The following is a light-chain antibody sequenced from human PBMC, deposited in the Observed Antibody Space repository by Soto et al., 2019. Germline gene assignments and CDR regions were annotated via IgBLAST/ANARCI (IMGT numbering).Light chain of an antibody. CDR2: DDN. J-gene: IGLJ1*01. CDR1: SSNIGGNS. V-gene: IGLV1-51*01. CDR3: GSWDSSLGAYV. Sequence: QSVLTQPPSVSAAPGQKVTISCSGSSSNIGGNSVSWYQQLPGTAPKLLIYDDNKRPSGIPDRFSGSKSGTSATLGITVLQTGDEADYYCGSWDSSLGAYVFGTGSKVTVL.